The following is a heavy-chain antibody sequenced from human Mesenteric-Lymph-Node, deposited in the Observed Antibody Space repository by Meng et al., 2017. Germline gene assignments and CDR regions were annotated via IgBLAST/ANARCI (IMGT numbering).Heavy chain of an antibody. Sequence: QVQLVQAGAEVKKPGASVKVSCKASGYTLTSYAMHWVRQAPGQRLEWMGWINAGNGNTKYSQKFQGRVTITRDTSASTAYMELSSLRSEDTAVYYCATGIAAAGNFDYWGQGTLVTVSS. J-gene: IGHJ4*02. D-gene: IGHD6-13*01. V-gene: IGHV1-3*01. CDR1: GYTLTSYA. CDR2: INAGNGNT. CDR3: ATGIAAAGNFDY.